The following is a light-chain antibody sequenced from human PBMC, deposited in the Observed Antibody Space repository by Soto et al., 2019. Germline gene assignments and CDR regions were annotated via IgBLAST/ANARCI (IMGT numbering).Light chain of an antibody. J-gene: IGKJ1*01. V-gene: IGKV3-20*01. CDR2: GVS. Sequence: EIVLTQSPGTLSLSPGERATLSCRASQSVRSSYLAWYQQKLGQAPRLLIYGVSNRATGIPDRFSGSGSGTDFTLTISRLESEDFAVYYCQQYGTSPWTFVQGTKVEIK. CDR3: QQYGTSPWT. CDR1: QSVRSSY.